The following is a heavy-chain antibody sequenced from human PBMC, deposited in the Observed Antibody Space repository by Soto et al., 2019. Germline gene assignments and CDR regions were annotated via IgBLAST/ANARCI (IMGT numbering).Heavy chain of an antibody. V-gene: IGHV3-11*01. J-gene: IGHJ6*02. CDR1: GFTFKDYY. Sequence: QVRLVESGGDLVKPGGSLRLSCEGYGFTFKDYYMSWLRQAPGKGLEWIAFVTSGGRSTYYAHSVRGRFTISRDDAKNSLYLQMNGLTVDDTSLYYCARDPGLPRGMDVWGQGTTVIVSS. D-gene: IGHD3-16*01. CDR2: VTSGGRST. CDR3: ARDPGLPRGMDV.